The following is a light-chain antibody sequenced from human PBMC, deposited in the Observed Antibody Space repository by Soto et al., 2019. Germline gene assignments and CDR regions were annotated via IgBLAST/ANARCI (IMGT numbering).Light chain of an antibody. CDR3: QQYGSSSWT. V-gene: IGKV3-20*01. CDR1: QSVSSSY. CDR2: GAS. Sequence: EIVLTQSPGTLSLSPGERATLSCRASQSVSSSYFAWYQQRFGQAPRLLIYGASSRATGIPDRFSGSGSGTDFTLTISRLGPEDFAVYYCQQYGSSSWTFGQGTKVDIK. J-gene: IGKJ1*01.